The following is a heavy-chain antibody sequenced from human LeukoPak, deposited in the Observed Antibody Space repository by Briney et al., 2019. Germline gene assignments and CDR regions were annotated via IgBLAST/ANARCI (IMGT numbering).Heavy chain of an antibody. D-gene: IGHD6-6*01. Sequence: GGSLRLSCAASGFTFSSYGMHWVRQAPGKGLEWVAVISYDGSNKYYADSVKGRFTISRDNSKNTLYLQMNSLGAEDTAVYYCAKEGSSSSSVDYWGQGTLVTVSS. J-gene: IGHJ4*02. CDR2: ISYDGSNK. CDR1: GFTFSSYG. CDR3: AKEGSSSSSVDY. V-gene: IGHV3-30*18.